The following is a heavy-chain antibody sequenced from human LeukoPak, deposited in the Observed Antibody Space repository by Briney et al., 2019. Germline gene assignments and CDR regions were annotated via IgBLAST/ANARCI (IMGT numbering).Heavy chain of an antibody. D-gene: IGHD1-26*01. J-gene: IGHJ4*02. CDR1: GFTFSDYY. V-gene: IGHV3-11*01. Sequence: GGSLRLSCAASGFTFSDYYMSWIRQAPGKGLGWISYITNSGSTIFYADSVKGRFTISRDNAKSSLYLQMNSLRAEDTAVYYCARDRGSQPFIDYWGQGTLVTVSS. CDR2: ITNSGSTI. CDR3: ARDRGSQPFIDY.